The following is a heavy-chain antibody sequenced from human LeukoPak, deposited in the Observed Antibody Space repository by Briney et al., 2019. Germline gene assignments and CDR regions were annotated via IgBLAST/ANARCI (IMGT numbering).Heavy chain of an antibody. J-gene: IGHJ5*02. V-gene: IGHV1-18*04. Sequence: ASVTVSCKASGYTFTSYGISWVRQAPGQGLEWMGWISAYNGNTNYAQKLQGRVTMTTDTSTSTAYMELRSLRSDDTAVYYCARVPMVRGVIRDNWFDPWGQGTLVTVSS. CDR3: ARVPMVRGVIRDNWFDP. CDR1: GYTFTSYG. D-gene: IGHD3-10*01. CDR2: ISAYNGNT.